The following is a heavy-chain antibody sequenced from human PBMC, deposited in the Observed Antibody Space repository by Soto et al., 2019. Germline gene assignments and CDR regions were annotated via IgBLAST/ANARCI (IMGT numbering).Heavy chain of an antibody. CDR1: GFIFSPYG. CDR3: ARAPRMAPFDI. Sequence: VGSLRLSCAASGFIFSPYGVHWVRQAPGKGLEWVALIRNDGSDKYYAESVTGRFTISRDNSKNTVYLQMNSLRAGDTALYFCARAPRMAPFDIWGQGTMVTVSS. V-gene: IGHV3-33*01. CDR2: IRNDGSDK. J-gene: IGHJ3*02.